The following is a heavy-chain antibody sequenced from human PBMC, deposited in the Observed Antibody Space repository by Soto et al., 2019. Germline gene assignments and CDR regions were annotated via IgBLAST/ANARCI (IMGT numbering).Heavy chain of an antibody. Sequence: QVQLVQSGAEVKKPGSSVKVSCKASGGTFSSYAISWVRQAPGQGLEWMGGIIPIFGTANYAQKFQGRVTITADESTRTAYMELRSLRSEDTAVYYCASSRLATANYYYYGMDVWGQGTTVTVSS. V-gene: IGHV1-69*12. J-gene: IGHJ6*02. D-gene: IGHD5-18*01. CDR3: ASSRLATANYYYYGMDV. CDR2: IIPIFGTA. CDR1: GGTFSSYA.